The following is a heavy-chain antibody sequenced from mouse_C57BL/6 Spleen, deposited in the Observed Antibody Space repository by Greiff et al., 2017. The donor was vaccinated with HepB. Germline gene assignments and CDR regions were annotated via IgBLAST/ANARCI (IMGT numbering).Heavy chain of an antibody. Sequence: QVQLQQPGAELVRPGSSVKLSCKASGYTFTSYWMDWVKQRPGQGLEWIGNIYPSDSETHYNQKFKDKATLTVDKSSSTAYMQLSSLTSEDSAVYYCARTSSGYVHYFDYWGQGTTLTVSS. D-gene: IGHD3-2*02. J-gene: IGHJ2*01. V-gene: IGHV1-61*01. CDR1: GYTFTSYW. CDR3: ARTSSGYVHYFDY. CDR2: IYPSDSET.